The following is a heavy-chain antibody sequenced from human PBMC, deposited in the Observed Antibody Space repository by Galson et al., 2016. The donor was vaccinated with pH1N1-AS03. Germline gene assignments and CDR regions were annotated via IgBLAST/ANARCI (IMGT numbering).Heavy chain of an antibody. CDR2: FIPIFGTA. D-gene: IGHD3-22*01. CDR1: EGTFSNFG. V-gene: IGHV1-69*06. J-gene: IGHJ4*02. CDR3: ARDNHYDTGAFYGHFDF. Sequence: SVKVSCKASEGTFSNFGISWVRQAPGQGLEWMGGFIPIFGTANVAQKFKGRVTITADNLELSSLRSDDTAVYYCARDNHYDTGAFYGHFDFWGQGTLLVVSS.